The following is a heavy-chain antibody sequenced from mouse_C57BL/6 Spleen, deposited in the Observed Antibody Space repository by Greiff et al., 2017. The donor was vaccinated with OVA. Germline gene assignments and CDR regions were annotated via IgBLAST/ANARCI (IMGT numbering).Heavy chain of an antibody. CDR2: IDPSDSYT. V-gene: IGHV1-50*01. J-gene: IGHJ4*01. CDR3: ARDSGSSYGAMDY. Sequence: VQLQQPGAELVKPGASVKLSCKASGYTFTSYWMQWVKQRPGQGLEWIGEIDPSDSYTNYNQKFKGKATLTVDTSSSTAYMQLSSLTSEDSAVYYCARDSGSSYGAMDYWGQGTSVTVSS. CDR1: GYTFTSYW. D-gene: IGHD1-1*01.